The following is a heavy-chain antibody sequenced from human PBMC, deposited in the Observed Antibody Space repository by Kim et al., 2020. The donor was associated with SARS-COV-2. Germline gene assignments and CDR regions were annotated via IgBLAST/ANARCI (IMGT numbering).Heavy chain of an antibody. D-gene: IGHD6-19*01. Sequence: GGSLRLSCAASGFTFSSYGMHWVRQAPGKGLEWVAIIWYDGSNKYYADSVKGRFTISRDNSKNTLYLQMNSLRAEDTAVYYCARDCVSGCCGAFDIWGQGTMVTVSS. CDR2: IWYDGSNK. V-gene: IGHV3-33*01. CDR3: ARDCVSGCCGAFDI. J-gene: IGHJ3*02. CDR1: GFTFSSYG.